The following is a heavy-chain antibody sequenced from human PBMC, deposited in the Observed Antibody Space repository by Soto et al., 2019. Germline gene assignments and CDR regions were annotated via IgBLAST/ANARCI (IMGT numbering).Heavy chain of an antibody. Sequence: QVQLVESGGGVVQPGRSLRLSCAASGFTFSSYGMHWVRQAPGKGLEWVAVISYDGSNKYYADSVKGRFTISRDNSKNTLYLQMNSRRAEDAAVYYCYIGYGDYWGQGSLVTVSS. V-gene: IGHV3-30*03. D-gene: IGHD5-12*01. CDR3: YIGYGDY. CDR1: GFTFSSYG. J-gene: IGHJ4*02. CDR2: ISYDGSNK.